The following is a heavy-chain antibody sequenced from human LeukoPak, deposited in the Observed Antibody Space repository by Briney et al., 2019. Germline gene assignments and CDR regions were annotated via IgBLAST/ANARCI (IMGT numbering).Heavy chain of an antibody. CDR3: ARDAAYFDSSGYYPDPLDY. D-gene: IGHD3-22*01. Sequence: GGSLRLSCAASGFSFSAYNINWVRQAPGKGLEWVSCISPSGDHRYYADSVRGRFTIPRDNAKNSVYLQMNSLRAEDTAVYYCARDAAYFDSSGYYPDPLDYWGQGTLVSVSS. J-gene: IGHJ4*02. CDR2: ISPSGDHR. CDR1: GFSFSAYN. V-gene: IGHV3-21*01.